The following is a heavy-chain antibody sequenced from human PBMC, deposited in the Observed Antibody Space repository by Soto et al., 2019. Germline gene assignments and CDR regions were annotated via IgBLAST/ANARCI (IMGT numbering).Heavy chain of an antibody. CDR3: ARIVGARLNDY. V-gene: IGHV4-34*01. CDR2: INHSGST. D-gene: IGHD1-26*01. J-gene: IGHJ4*02. CDR1: GGSFSGYY. Sequence: PSETLSLTCAVYGGSFSGYYWSWIRQPPGKGLEWIGEINHSGSTNYNPSLKSRVTISVDTSKNQFSLKLSSVTAADTAVYYCARIVGARLNDYWGQGTLVTVS.